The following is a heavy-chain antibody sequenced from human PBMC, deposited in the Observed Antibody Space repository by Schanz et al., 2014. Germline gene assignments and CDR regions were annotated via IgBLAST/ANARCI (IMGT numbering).Heavy chain of an antibody. CDR1: GFTFRDYY. CDR3: AKAEYDILTDSYSRLDP. Sequence: PGGSLRLSCAASGFTFRDYYMSWIRQAPGKGLEWVSDISSGSSYANYADSVKGRFTISRDNAKNSLYLQMNSLRAEDTAVYYCAKAEYDILTDSYSRLDPWGQGTLVTVSS. D-gene: IGHD3-9*01. J-gene: IGHJ5*02. V-gene: IGHV3-11*03. CDR2: ISSGSSYA.